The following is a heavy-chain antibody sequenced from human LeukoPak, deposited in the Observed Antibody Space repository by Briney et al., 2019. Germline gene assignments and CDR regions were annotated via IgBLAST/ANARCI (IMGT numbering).Heavy chain of an antibody. CDR1: GYSFTNYA. J-gene: IGHJ3*02. D-gene: IGHD6-19*01. CDR3: ARRANKGSGRSDAFDI. V-gene: IGHV1-18*01. Sequence: ASVKVSCKASGYSFTNYAMNWVRQAPGQGLEWMGWISAYNGNTNYAQKLQGRVTMTTDTSTSTAYMELRSLRSDDTAVYYCARRANKGSGRSDAFDIWGQGTMVTVSS. CDR2: ISAYNGNT.